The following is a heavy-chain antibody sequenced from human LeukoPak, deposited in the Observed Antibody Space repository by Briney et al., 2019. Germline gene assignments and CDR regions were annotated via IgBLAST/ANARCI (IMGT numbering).Heavy chain of an antibody. CDR3: TRGRPPFDY. CDR2: IRSKAYGGTT. Sequence: GGSLRLSCTASGFTSGDYVMSWVRQAPGKGLEWVGFIRSKAYGGTTEYAASVKGRFTISRDDSKSIAYLQMNSLKTEDTAVYYCTRGRPPFDYWGQGTLVTVSS. CDR1: GFTSGDYV. J-gene: IGHJ4*02. V-gene: IGHV3-49*04.